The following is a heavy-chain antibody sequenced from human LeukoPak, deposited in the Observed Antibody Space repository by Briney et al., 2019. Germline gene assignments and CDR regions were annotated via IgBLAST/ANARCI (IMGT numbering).Heavy chain of an antibody. CDR3: ARSPNHNWFDP. CDR2: IYPSDSDT. D-gene: IGHD2-8*01. V-gene: IGHV5-51*01. J-gene: IGHJ5*02. Sequence: KIGESLKISCKGSGFSFSTYWIAWVRQMPGKGLEWMGIIYPSDSDTRYSPSLQGQVTTSADKSISTAYLQWSSLKASDTAMYYCARSPNHNWFDPWGQGTLVTVSS. CDR1: GFSFSTYW.